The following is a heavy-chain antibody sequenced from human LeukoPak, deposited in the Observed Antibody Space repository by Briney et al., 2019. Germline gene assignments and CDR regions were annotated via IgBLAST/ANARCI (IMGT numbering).Heavy chain of an antibody. CDR3: ARDGWELLSAAFDY. D-gene: IGHD1-26*01. V-gene: IGHV3-21*01. CDR2: ISSSSSYI. CDR1: GFTFGSYS. Sequence: GGSLRLSCAASGFTFGSYSMNWVRQAPGKGLEWVSSISSSSSYIYYADSVKGRFTISRDNAKNSLYLQMNSLRAEDTAVYYCARDGWELLSAAFDYWGQGTLVTVSS. J-gene: IGHJ4*02.